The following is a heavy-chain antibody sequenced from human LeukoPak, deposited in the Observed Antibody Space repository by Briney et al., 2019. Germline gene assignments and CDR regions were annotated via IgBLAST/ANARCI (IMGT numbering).Heavy chain of an antibody. CDR3: ARDRIVRFDP. D-gene: IGHD3-16*02. V-gene: IGHV4-61*02. CDR2: IYTSGST. Sequence: NTSETLSLTCTVSGGSISSGSYYWSWIRQPAGKGLEWIGRIYTSGSTNYNPSLKSRVTISVDTSKNQFSLKLSSVTAADTAVYYCARDRIVRFDPWGQGTLVTVSS. CDR1: GGSISSGSYY. J-gene: IGHJ5*02.